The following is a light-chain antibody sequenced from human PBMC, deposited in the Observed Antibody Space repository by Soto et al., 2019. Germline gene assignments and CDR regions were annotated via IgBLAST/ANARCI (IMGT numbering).Light chain of an antibody. CDR3: QHLRT. CDR1: QSVSSSY. CDR2: GAS. Sequence: EIVLTQSPGTLSLSPGERATLSCRASQSVSSSYLAWYQQKPGQAPRLLIYGASSRATGIPDRFSGSGSGTDFTLTISRLEPEYFAVYYCQHLRTFGQGTQLEIK. V-gene: IGKV3-20*01. J-gene: IGKJ2*01.